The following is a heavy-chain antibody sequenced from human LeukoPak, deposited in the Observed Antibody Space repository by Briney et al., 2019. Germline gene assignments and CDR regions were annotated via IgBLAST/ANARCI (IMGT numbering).Heavy chain of an antibody. CDR1: GDSLTTTSHY. CDR2: FSYSGST. V-gene: IGHV4-39*01. D-gene: IGHD6-19*01. J-gene: IGHJ3*01. CDR3: ARHPGIAVAGDAFDF. Sequence: SETLSLTCTVSGDSLTTTSHYWGWIRQPPGKGLEWLGSFSYSGSTYNNPSLTSRDTISVDRSKNQCSLRLSSVTAADTVVYYGARHPGIAVAGDAFDFWGPGKVVTVSS.